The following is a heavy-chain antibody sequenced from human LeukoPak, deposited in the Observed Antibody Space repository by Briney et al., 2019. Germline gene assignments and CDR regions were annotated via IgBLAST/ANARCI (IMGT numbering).Heavy chain of an antibody. CDR2: IYYSGST. CDR3: ARADSPYYYDSSGPKFDY. Sequence: PSETLSLTCTVSGGSISSGGYYWSWTRQHPGKGLEWIGYIYYSGSTYYNPSLKSRVTISVDTSKNQFSLKLSSVTAADTAVYYCARADSPYYYDSSGPKFDYWGQGTLVTVSS. CDR1: GGSISSGGYY. J-gene: IGHJ4*02. V-gene: IGHV4-31*03. D-gene: IGHD3-22*01.